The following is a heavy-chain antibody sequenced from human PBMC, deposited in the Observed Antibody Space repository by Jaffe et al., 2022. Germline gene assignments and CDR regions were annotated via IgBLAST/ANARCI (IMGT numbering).Heavy chain of an antibody. D-gene: IGHD1-1*01. Sequence: EVQLVESGGGLVQPGGSLRLSCAASGFTFSSFWMHWVRQAPGKGLVWVSRIDSNGRGTTYADSMKGRVIISRDNAKNTLYLQLNSLRAEDTAVYYCARDRSLDHGPTTGTFFEYWGQGTLVTVSS. CDR2: IDSNGRGT. CDR3: ARDRSLDHGPTTGTFFEY. J-gene: IGHJ4*02. CDR1: GFTFSSFW. V-gene: IGHV3-74*03.